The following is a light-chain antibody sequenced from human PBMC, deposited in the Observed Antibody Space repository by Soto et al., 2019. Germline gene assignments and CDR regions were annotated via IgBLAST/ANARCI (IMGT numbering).Light chain of an antibody. Sequence: EIVLTQSPGTLFLSPGERATLSCRAIQSVSSSYLAWYQQKPGQAPRLLIYGASSRATGIPDRFSGSGSGTDFTLTISRLQPEDSAVSYCQQYGSSPECTFGQGTKVDIK. CDR3: QQYGSSPECT. CDR1: QSVSSSY. V-gene: IGKV3-20*01. CDR2: GAS. J-gene: IGKJ2*02.